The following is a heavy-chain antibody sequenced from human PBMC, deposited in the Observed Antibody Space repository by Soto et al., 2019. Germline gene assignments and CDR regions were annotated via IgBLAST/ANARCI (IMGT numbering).Heavy chain of an antibody. D-gene: IGHD1-26*01. J-gene: IGHJ4*02. V-gene: IGHV4-61*01. Sequence: PSETLSLTCTVSGGSVSSGNYYWSWIRQPPGKGLEWIGYIFHTGTTNYNPSLKSRVTISLDTSMNQFSLKLSSVTPADTAVYYLTRAPVSGSYCFDGWGQGIPVNVSS. CDR2: IFHTGTT. CDR1: GGSVSSGNYY. CDR3: TRAPVSGSYCFDG.